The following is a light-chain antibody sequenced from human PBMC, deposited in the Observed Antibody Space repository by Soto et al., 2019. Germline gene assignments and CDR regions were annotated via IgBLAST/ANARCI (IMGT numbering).Light chain of an antibody. CDR3: SSYAGSYTLV. V-gene: IGLV2-11*01. CDR2: DVS. J-gene: IGLJ2*01. Sequence: QSALTQPRSVSGSPGQSVTISCTGTSSDVGGYNYVSWYQQHPGKAPKLMIYDVSERPSGVPDRFSGSKSGNTASLTISGLRAEDEADYYCSSYAGSYTLVFGGGTKLTVL. CDR1: SSDVGGYNY.